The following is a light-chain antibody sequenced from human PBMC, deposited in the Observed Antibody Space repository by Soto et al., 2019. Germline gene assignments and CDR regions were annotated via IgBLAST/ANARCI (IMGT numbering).Light chain of an antibody. CDR1: QSVGSK. CDR3: QQYRNWPPVT. V-gene: IGKV3-15*01. J-gene: IGKJ4*01. CDR2: GAS. Sequence: ETVMTQSPATLSVSPGERATLSCRASQSVGSKVAWYQQKPGQAPSLLIYGASTRASGIPLRFSGSGSGTEFALTISSLQSENFAVYYCQQYRNWPPVTFSGGTKVEIK.